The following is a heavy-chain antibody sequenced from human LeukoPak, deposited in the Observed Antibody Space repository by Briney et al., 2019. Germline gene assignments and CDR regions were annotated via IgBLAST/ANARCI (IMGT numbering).Heavy chain of an antibody. CDR2: MIPFFGTA. D-gene: IGHD2-15*01. J-gene: IGHJ5*02. Sequence: ASVKVSCKASGGTFTSYVISWVRQAAGQGVEWMGGMIPFFGTANYAQKFQGRVTITADKSTSTAYMELSSLRSEDTAVYYCAREDGYCSGGSCSNWFDPWGQGALVTVSS. CDR1: GGTFTSYV. CDR3: AREDGYCSGGSCSNWFDP. V-gene: IGHV1-69*06.